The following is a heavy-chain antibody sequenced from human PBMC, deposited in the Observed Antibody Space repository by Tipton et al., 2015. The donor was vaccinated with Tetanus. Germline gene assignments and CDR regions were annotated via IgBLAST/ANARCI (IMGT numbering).Heavy chain of an antibody. Sequence: PGLVKPSETLSLTCTVSGGSTHSFYWTWIRQSAGKGLEWIGRIYSGGSTNYNPSLKSRVTMSMDTSKNQFSLKLNSVTAADTAVYFCARVLRYSTRGGWDDAFDIWGQGTMVTVSS. D-gene: IGHD2-8*02. CDR3: ARVLRYSTRGGWDDAFDI. CDR1: GGSTHSFY. V-gene: IGHV4-4*07. CDR2: IYSGGST. J-gene: IGHJ3*02.